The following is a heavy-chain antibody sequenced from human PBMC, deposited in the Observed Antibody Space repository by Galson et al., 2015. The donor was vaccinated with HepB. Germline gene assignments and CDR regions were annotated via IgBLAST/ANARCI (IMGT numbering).Heavy chain of an antibody. CDR2: IVVGNGNT. D-gene: IGHD6-19*01. Sequence: SVKVSCKASGFTFTSSAMQWVRQARGQRLEWIGWIVVGNGNTKYSQKFQGRVTITRDTSASTAYMELSSLRSEDTAVYYCARESPPQWPNFDYWGQGTLVTVSS. CDR1: GFTFTSSA. CDR3: ARESPPQWPNFDY. V-gene: IGHV1-3*01. J-gene: IGHJ4*02.